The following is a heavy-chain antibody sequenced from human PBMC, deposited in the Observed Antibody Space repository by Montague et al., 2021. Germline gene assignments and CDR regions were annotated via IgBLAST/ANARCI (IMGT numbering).Heavy chain of an antibody. D-gene: IGHD3-10*01. J-gene: IGHJ4*02. CDR1: GDSVSNNNAA. Sequence: CAISGDSVSNNNAAWNWIRESPSRGLEWLGRTYYRSTWYTDYAVSVKGRIAINPDTSKNQFSLQLNSVTPEDTAVYYCAREGVGDLLFGFDSWGQGTVVTVSS. CDR3: AREGVGDLLFGFDS. V-gene: IGHV6-1*01. CDR2: TYYRSTWYT.